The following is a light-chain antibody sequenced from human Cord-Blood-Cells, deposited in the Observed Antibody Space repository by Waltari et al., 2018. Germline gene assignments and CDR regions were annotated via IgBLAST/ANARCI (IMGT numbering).Light chain of an antibody. J-gene: IGLJ3*02. V-gene: IGLV2-23*01. CDR1: SSDVGSYNL. CDR2: EGS. CDR3: CSYEPWV. Sequence: QSALTQPASVSGSPGQSITISCTGTSSDVGSYNLVSWYQQPPGKAPKLMIYEGSKRPSGVSNRFSGSKSGNTASLTISGLQAEDEADYYCCSYEPWVFGGGTKLTVL.